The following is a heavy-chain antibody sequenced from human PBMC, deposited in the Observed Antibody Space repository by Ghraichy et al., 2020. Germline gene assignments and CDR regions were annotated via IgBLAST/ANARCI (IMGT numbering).Heavy chain of an antibody. CDR1: GFTFSSYS. V-gene: IGHV3-48*02. Sequence: ETLSLTCAASGFTFSSYSMNWVRQAPGKGLEWVSYISSSSSTIYYADSVKGRFTISRDNAKNSLYLQMNSLRDEDTAVYYCARDYGDYVGAFDYWGQGTLVTVSS. CDR2: ISSSSSTI. CDR3: ARDYGDYVGAFDY. J-gene: IGHJ4*02. D-gene: IGHD4-17*01.